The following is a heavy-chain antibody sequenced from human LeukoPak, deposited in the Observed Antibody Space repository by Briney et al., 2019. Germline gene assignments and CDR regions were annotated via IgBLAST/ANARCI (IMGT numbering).Heavy chain of an antibody. V-gene: IGHV1-18*01. J-gene: IGHJ4*02. CDR3: ARVFDCTSGPRLDFDY. Sequence: ASVKVSCKASGYTFTSYGISWVRQAPGQGLEWMGWISAYNGNTNYAQKLQGRVTMTTDTSTSTAYMELRSLRSDDTAVYYCARVFDCTSGPRLDFDYWGQGTLVTVSS. CDR2: ISAYNGNT. CDR1: GYTFTSYG. D-gene: IGHD2-2*01.